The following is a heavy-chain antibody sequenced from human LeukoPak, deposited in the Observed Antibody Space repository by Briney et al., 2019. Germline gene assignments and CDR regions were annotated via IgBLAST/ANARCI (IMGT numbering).Heavy chain of an antibody. Sequence: GGSLTLSCAASGFTFSNYRMHWARHAPGKGLEWVALLWYDGANKNYTDSVKGRFTISRDNSKNTVYLQMTSLRAEDTAMYYCARDPSGSWNDVGTFDSWGQGTLVSVSS. CDR3: ARDPSGSWNDVGTFDS. D-gene: IGHD1-1*01. CDR2: LWYDGANK. V-gene: IGHV3-33*01. J-gene: IGHJ4*02. CDR1: GFTFSNYR.